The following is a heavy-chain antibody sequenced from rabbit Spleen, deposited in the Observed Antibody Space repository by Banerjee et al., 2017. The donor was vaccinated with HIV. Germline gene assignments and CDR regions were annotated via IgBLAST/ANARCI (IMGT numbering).Heavy chain of an antibody. CDR2: IYAGSGGST. V-gene: IGHV1S45*01. CDR1: GFSFSSSYW. D-gene: IGHD3-1*01. CDR3: ARHIGGVGSRL. Sequence: QQQLVESGGDLVKPGASLTLTCTASGFSFSSSYWICWVRQAPGKGLEWIACIYAGSGGSTYYASWAKGRFTCSKTSSTTVTLQMTSLTVADTATYFCARHIGGVGSRLWGQGTLVTVS. J-gene: IGHJ3*01.